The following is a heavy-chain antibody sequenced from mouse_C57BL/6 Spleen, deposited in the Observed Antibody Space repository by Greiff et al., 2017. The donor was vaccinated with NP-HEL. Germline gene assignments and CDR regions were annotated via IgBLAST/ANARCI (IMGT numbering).Heavy chain of an antibody. CDR1: GYTFTSYW. V-gene: IGHV1-72*01. CDR2: IDPNRGGT. D-gene: IGHD1-1*01. CDR3: AREDYYGSSFYWYFDV. J-gene: IGHJ1*03. Sequence: QVQLQQPGAELVKPGASVKLSCKASGYTFTSYWMHWVKQRPGRGLEWIGRIDPNRGGTKYNEKFKSKATLTVDKPSSTAYLQLSSLTSEDSAIYYCAREDYYGSSFYWYFDVWGTGTTVTVSS.